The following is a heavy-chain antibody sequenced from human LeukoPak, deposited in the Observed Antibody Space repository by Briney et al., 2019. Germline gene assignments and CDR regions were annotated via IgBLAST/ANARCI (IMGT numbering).Heavy chain of an antibody. D-gene: IGHD3-3*01. CDR2: ISYDGRTE. CDR3: AKADYVEWLFCYHFDY. CDR1: GFTFSNYA. V-gene: IGHV3-30*18. J-gene: IGHJ4*02. Sequence: PGGSLRLSCAASGFTFSNYAIHWVRQAPGKGLEWVAIISYDGRTESYADSVKGRFTTSRDNFKNTLSLQMNSLRVEDTAVYYCAKADYVEWLFCYHFDYWGQGTLVTVSS.